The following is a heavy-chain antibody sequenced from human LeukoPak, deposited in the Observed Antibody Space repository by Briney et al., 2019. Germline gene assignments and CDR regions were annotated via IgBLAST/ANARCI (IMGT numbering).Heavy chain of an antibody. Sequence: ASVKVSCTVSGYTLTELSMHWVRQAPGKGLEWMGGFDPEDGETIYAQKFQGRVTMTEDTSTDTAYMELSSLRSEDTAVYYCATADSGYYLNWFDPWGQGTLVTVSS. V-gene: IGHV1-24*01. J-gene: IGHJ5*02. CDR3: ATADSGYYLNWFDP. D-gene: IGHD3-22*01. CDR1: GYTLTELS. CDR2: FDPEDGET.